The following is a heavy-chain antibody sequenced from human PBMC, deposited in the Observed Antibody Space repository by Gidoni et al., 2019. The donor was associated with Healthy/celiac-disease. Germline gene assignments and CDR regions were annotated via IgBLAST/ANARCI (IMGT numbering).Heavy chain of an antibody. V-gene: IGHV4-39*01. CDR1: GGSISSSSYY. J-gene: IGHJ2*01. CDR2: IYYSGST. CDR3: ARLYPQLIYWYFDL. Sequence: QLQLQESGPGLVKPSETLSLTCTVSGGSISSSSYYWGWIRQPPGKGLEWIGSIYYSGSTYYNPSLKSRVTISVDTSKNQFSLKLSSVTAADTAVYYCARLYPQLIYWYFDLWGRGTLVTVSS. D-gene: IGHD2-8*01.